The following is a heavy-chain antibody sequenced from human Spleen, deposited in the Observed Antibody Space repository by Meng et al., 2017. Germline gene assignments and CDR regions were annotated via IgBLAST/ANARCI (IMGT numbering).Heavy chain of an antibody. V-gene: IGHV3-11*04. J-gene: IGHJ3*02. CDR2: ISSSGSTI. CDR1: GFPFSDYY. Sequence: GGGLGKPGGSLRLSCAASGFPFSDYYMSWIRQSPGKGLEWVSYISSSGSTIYYADSVKGRFTISRDNAKNSLYLQMNSLRAEDTAVYYCAKVPAASDAFDIWGQGTMVTVSS. D-gene: IGHD2-2*01. CDR3: AKVPAASDAFDI.